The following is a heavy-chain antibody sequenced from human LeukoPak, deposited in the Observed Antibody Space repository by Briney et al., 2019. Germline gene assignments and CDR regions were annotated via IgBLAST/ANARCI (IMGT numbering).Heavy chain of an antibody. J-gene: IGHJ4*02. V-gene: IGHV1-8*01. CDR3: ARRGGIQLWLKAGGYAY. Sequence: ASVKVSCKASGYTFTSYDINWVRQATGQGLEWMGWMNPNSGNTGYAQKFQGRVTMTRNTSISTAYMELSSLRSEDTAVYYCARRGGIQLWLKAGGYAYWGQGTLVTVSS. D-gene: IGHD5-18*01. CDR2: MNPNSGNT. CDR1: GYTFTSYD.